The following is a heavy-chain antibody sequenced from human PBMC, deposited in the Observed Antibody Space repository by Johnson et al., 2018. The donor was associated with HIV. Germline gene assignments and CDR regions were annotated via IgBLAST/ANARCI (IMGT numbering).Heavy chain of an antibody. J-gene: IGHJ3*02. Sequence: QVQLVESGGGVVQPGRSLRLSCAASGFTFSSYGMHWVRQAPGKGLEWVAVISYDGSNKYYADSVKGRFTISRDNSKTTLYLQMNSLRAEDTALYYCASEPPPLVGAARGAFDIWGQGTMVTVSS. CDR1: GFTFSSYG. CDR3: ASEPPPLVGAARGAFDI. D-gene: IGHD1-26*01. CDR2: ISYDGSNK. V-gene: IGHV3-30*03.